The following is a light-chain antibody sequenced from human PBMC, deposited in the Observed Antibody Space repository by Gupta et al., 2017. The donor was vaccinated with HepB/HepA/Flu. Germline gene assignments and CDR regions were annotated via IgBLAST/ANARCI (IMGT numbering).Light chain of an antibody. J-gene: IGKJ2*04. CDR2: AAS. Sequence: DIQMTQSPSSLSASVGDRVTITCRASQSIAGYLNWYQQKPGKAPKLLIYAASSLQSGVPSRFSGSGSGTDFTLTISSLQPEEFATYYCQHSYTTPCSFGQGTKLEI. V-gene: IGKV1-39*01. CDR1: QSIAGY. CDR3: QHSYTTPCS.